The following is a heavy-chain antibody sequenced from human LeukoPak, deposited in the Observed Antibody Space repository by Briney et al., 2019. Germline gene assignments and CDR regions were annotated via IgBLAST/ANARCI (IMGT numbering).Heavy chain of an antibody. CDR2: ISSSSSYI. D-gene: IGHD6-19*01. CDR1: GFTFSSYS. CDR3: ARDVAVAVLFDY. Sequence: PGGSLRLSCAASGFTFSSYSMNWVRQAPGKGLEWVSSISSSSSYIYYADSVKGRFTISRDNAKNSLYLQMNSLRAEDTAVYYCARDVAVAVLFDYWGQGTLVTVSS. J-gene: IGHJ4*02. V-gene: IGHV3-21*01.